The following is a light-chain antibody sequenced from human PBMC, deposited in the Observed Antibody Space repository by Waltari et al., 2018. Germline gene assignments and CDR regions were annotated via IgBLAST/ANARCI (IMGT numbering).Light chain of an antibody. V-gene: IGLV2-23*02. CDR2: DVN. CDR1: SSDIGKYNL. J-gene: IGLJ3*02. CDR3: CSYVGSAISV. Sequence: QSALTQTASVSGSPGQAITISCSGTSSDIGKYNLVSWYQQHPGQAPTLIIYDVNKRPSGVSNRFAGSKSGNTAFLTISGLQTADEADYYCCSYVGSAISVFGGGTKLTVL.